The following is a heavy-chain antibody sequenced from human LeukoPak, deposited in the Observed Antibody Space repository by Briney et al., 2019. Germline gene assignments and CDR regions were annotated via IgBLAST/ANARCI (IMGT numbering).Heavy chain of an antibody. D-gene: IGHD5-24*01. Sequence: PSGTLSLTCAVSGGSISSTNWWSWVRQPPGKGLEGIGEVDHSGSTKYNPALKSRVTISVDKSKNQFSLRLSSVTAADTAVYYCARDPDLQLDAFDIWGQGTMVTVSS. CDR1: GGSISSTNW. CDR3: ARDPDLQLDAFDI. J-gene: IGHJ3*02. V-gene: IGHV4-4*02. CDR2: VDHSGST.